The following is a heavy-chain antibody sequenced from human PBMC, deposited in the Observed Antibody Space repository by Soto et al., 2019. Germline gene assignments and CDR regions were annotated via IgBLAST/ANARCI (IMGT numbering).Heavy chain of an antibody. Sequence: PGESLKISCKGTGYSFTSYWIGWVRQMPGKGLEWMGIIYPGDSDTRYSPSFQGQVTISADKSISTAYLQWSSLKASDTAMYYCARQRTSHEIYDSSGYYHYYYYYGMDVWGQGTTVTVSS. V-gene: IGHV5-51*01. CDR1: GYSFTSYW. CDR2: IYPGDSDT. CDR3: ARQRTSHEIYDSSGYYHYYYYYGMDV. D-gene: IGHD3-22*01. J-gene: IGHJ6*02.